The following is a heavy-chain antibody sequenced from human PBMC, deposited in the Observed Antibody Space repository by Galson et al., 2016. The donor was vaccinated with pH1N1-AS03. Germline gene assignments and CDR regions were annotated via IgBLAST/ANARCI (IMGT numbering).Heavy chain of an antibody. CDR1: GFTFTSSW. CDR3: VREQGGSDDY. D-gene: IGHD1-26*01. Sequence: SLRLSCAASGFTFTSSWMHWVRQAPGKGLVWVSHINEDGSTTRYADSVKGRFTISRDNAKNTLYLQMNSLRAEDTAVYSCVREQGGSDDYWGQGTLVTVSS. V-gene: IGHV3-74*01. CDR2: INEDGSTT. J-gene: IGHJ4*02.